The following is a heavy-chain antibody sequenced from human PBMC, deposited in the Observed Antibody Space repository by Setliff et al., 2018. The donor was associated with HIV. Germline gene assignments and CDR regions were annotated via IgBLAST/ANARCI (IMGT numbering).Heavy chain of an antibody. V-gene: IGHV3-7*01. J-gene: IGHJ4*02. CDR1: GFTFSYYW. Sequence: PGGSLRLSCAASGFTFSYYWMSWVRQAPGKGLEWVANIKEDGDDKDYVDSVKGRFTISRDNAKNSLYLQMNSVRADDTAVYYCARGGRSGSLDYWGQGTLVTVTS. D-gene: IGHD3-10*01. CDR2: IKEDGDDK. CDR3: ARGGRSGSLDY.